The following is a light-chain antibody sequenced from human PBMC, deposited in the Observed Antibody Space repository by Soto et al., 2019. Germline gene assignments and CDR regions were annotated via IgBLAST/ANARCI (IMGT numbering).Light chain of an antibody. CDR1: QSFSSTF. CDR3: QQYASSVT. J-gene: IGKJ1*01. CDR2: GAS. V-gene: IGKV3-20*01. Sequence: EIVLTQSPGSLSLSPGERATLSCRASQSFSSTFFAWYQQKPGQAPRLLIYGASSRATGIPDRFSGSGSGTDFTLTISRLEPEDFAVYYCQQYASSVTFGQGPKVEIK.